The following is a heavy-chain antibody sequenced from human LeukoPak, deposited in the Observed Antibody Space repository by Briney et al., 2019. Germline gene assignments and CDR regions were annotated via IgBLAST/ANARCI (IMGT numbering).Heavy chain of an antibody. CDR1: GGSISNYY. Sequence: SETLSLTCTVSGGSISNYYWSWIRQPAGKGLEWIGRIYTSGYTNYNPSLKSRVTMSVDTSNNLFSLRLTSVTAADTAVYYCARDAVDTSRPDFWGQGTLVAVSS. J-gene: IGHJ4*02. D-gene: IGHD2-2*01. V-gene: IGHV4-4*07. CDR2: IYTSGYT. CDR3: ARDAVDTSRPDF.